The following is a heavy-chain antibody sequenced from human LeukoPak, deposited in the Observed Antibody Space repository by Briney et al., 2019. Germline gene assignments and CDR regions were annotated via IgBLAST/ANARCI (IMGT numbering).Heavy chain of an antibody. CDR3: ARSDTSSGWSYFDY. CDR1: GFTFSSYA. CDR2: ISGSGGST. J-gene: IGHJ4*02. D-gene: IGHD6-19*01. Sequence: GGALRLSCAASGFTFSSYAMSWVRQAPGKGPEWVSAISGSGGSTYYADSVKGRFTISRDNAKNSLYLQMNSLRAEDTAVYYCARSDTSSGWSYFDYWGQGTLVTVSS. V-gene: IGHV3-23*01.